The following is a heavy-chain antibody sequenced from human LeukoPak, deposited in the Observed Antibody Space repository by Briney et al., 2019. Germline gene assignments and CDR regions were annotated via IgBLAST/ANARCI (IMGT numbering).Heavy chain of an antibody. CDR1: GGSISSYY. CDR2: MSYSGST. D-gene: IGHD4-17*01. CDR3: ARHGYADSPLDY. V-gene: IGHV4-59*01. Sequence: PSETLSLTCTVSGGSISSYYWSWIRHPPGKALDWIGHMSYSGSTNYNPSSKSRVTISLGTTKNQFSLKVTSVTAADTAVYCCARHGYADSPLDYWGQGTLVTVSS. J-gene: IGHJ4*02.